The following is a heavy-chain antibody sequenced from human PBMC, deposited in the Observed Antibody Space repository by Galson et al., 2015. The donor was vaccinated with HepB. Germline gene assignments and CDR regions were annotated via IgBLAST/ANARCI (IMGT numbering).Heavy chain of an antibody. CDR2: INPNSGGT. CDR1: GYTFTGYY. V-gene: IGHV1-2*04. CDR3: ARDRVGTYYDILTGYYGAFDI. D-gene: IGHD3-9*01. Sequence: SVKVSCKASGYTFTGYYMHWVRQAPGQGLEWMGWINPNSGGTNYAQKFQGWVTMTRDTSISTAYMELSRLRSDDTAVYYCARDRVGTYYDILTGYYGAFDIWCQGTMVTVSS. J-gene: IGHJ3*02.